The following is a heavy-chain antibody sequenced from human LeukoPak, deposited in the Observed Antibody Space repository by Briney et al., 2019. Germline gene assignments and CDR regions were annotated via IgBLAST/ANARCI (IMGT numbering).Heavy chain of an antibody. CDR2: MKGSEE. Sequence: GGSLRLSCAASGFTFSSYWMSWVRQAPGKGLEWVAKMKGSEEYYVDSVQGRFTISRDNAKNSVYLQMNSLRVDDTAVYYCVKGRSGVVPAAVDYWGQGTLVTVSS. CDR3: VKGRSGVVPAAVDY. V-gene: IGHV3-7*01. D-gene: IGHD2-2*01. CDR1: GFTFSSYW. J-gene: IGHJ4*02.